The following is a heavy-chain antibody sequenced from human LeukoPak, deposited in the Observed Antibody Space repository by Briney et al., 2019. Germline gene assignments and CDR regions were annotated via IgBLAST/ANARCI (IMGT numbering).Heavy chain of an antibody. J-gene: IGHJ4*02. CDR2: IKSKTDGGTT. V-gene: IGHV3-15*01. D-gene: IGHD2-2*01. CDR3: TTGFWDQLLLAHVDY. Sequence: GGSLRLSCAASGFTFNNAWMSWVRQAPGKGLEWVGRIKSKTDGGTTDYAAPVKGRFTISRDDSKNTLYLQMNSLKTEDTAVYYCTTGFWDQLLLAHVDYWGQGTLVTVSS. CDR1: GFTFNNAW.